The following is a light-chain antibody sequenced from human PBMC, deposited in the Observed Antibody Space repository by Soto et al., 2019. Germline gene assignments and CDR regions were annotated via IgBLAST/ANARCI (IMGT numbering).Light chain of an antibody. CDR2: EAS. J-gene: IGLJ1*01. CDR1: SSDVGSYNF. V-gene: IGLV2-23*01. CDR3: CSYAGSSTYV. Sequence: QSALTQPASVSGSPGQSITISCTGTSSDVGSYNFVSWYQQHPGKAPKLMIYEASKRPSGVSNRFSGSKSGNTASLTISGLQPEDEADYYCCSYAGSSTYVFGAGTKVPVL.